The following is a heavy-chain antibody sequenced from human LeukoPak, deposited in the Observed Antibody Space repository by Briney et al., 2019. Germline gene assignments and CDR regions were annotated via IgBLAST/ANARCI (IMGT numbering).Heavy chain of an antibody. V-gene: IGHV5-10-1*01. CDR2: IDPSDSYT. Sequence: GESLKISCKGSGYSSTTYRISWVRQMSGKGLEWMGTIDPSDSYTKYSPTFQGHVTISADKSISTAYLQWSSLKASDTAVYYCARSLFDYDILTGHDYWGQGTLVTVSS. J-gene: IGHJ4*02. CDR3: ARSLFDYDILTGHDY. CDR1: GYSSTTYR. D-gene: IGHD3-9*01.